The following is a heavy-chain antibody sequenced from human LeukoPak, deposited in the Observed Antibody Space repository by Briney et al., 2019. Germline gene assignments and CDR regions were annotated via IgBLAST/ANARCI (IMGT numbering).Heavy chain of an antibody. CDR1: GFTFSSYE. CDR3: ARVLGYYDSSTYYSPWAFDI. CDR2: ISSSGSSI. D-gene: IGHD3-22*01. J-gene: IGHJ3*02. Sequence: PGGSLRLSCAASGFTFSSYEMNWVRQAPGKGLEWVSYISSSGSSIYYADSVKGRFTISRDNAKNSLYLQMNSLRAEDTADYYCARVLGYYDSSTYYSPWAFDIWGQGTMVTVSS. V-gene: IGHV3-48*03.